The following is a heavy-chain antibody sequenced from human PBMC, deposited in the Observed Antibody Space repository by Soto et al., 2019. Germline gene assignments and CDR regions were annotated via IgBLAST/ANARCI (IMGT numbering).Heavy chain of an antibody. V-gene: IGHV1-3*01. D-gene: IGHD5-12*01. CDR3: HIVATGYYYGMDV. CDR1: GYTFTSYA. Sequence: CASVKVSCKASGYTFTSYAMHCVRQAPGQRLEWMGWINAGNGNTKYSQKFQGRVTITRDTSASTAYMELSSLRSEDTAVYYCHIVATGYYYGMDVWGQGTTVTVSS. CDR2: INAGNGNT. J-gene: IGHJ6*02.